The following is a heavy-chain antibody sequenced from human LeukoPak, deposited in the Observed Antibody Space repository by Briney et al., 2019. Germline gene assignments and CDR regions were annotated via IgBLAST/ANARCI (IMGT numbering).Heavy chain of an antibody. CDR1: GYTFTGYY. J-gene: IGHJ4*02. V-gene: IGHV1-2*02. D-gene: IGHD5-24*01. CDR2: INPNSGGT. Sequence: ASVKVSCKASGYTFTGYYMHWVRQAPGQGLEWMGWINPNSGGTNYAQKFQGRVTMTRDTSISTAYMELSRLRSDDTAVYYCAREVRLQLLRIWHGFDYWGQGTLVTVSS. CDR3: AREVRLQLLRIWHGFDY.